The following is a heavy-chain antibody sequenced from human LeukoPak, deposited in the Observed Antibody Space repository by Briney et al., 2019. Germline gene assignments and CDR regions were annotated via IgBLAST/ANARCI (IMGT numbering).Heavy chain of an antibody. J-gene: IGHJ6*02. CDR3: AKDIAAAEFYYYGLDV. Sequence: GGSLRLSCAASGFTFSSYGMHWVRQAPGKGLEWVAFIRYDGSNKYYADSVKGRFTISRDNSKNTLYLQMNSLRAEDTALYYCAKDIAAAEFYYYGLDVWGQGTTVTVSS. CDR1: GFTFSSYG. V-gene: IGHV3-30*02. CDR2: IRYDGSNK. D-gene: IGHD6-13*01.